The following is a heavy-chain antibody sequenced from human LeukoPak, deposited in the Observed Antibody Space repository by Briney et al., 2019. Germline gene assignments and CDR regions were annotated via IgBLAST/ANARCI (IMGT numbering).Heavy chain of an antibody. CDR3: AREGPAATNWFDP. CDR2: ISSSGSTI. J-gene: IGHJ5*02. CDR1: GFTFSNYG. V-gene: IGHV3-48*04. D-gene: IGHD2-2*01. Sequence: PGGSLRLSCEGSGFTFSNYGIHWVRQAPGKGLEWVSYISSSGSTIYYADSVKGRFTISRDNAKNSLYLQMNSLRAEDTAVYYCAREGPAATNWFDPWGQGTLVTVSS.